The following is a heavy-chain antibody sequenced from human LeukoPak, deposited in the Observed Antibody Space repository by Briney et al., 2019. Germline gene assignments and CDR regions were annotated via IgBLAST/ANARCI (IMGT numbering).Heavy chain of an antibody. CDR1: GDNVSSNSLA. D-gene: IGHD2-2*01. V-gene: IGHV6-1*01. CDR2: TYYKSKWYT. Sequence: SQTLSLTCAISGDNVSSNSLAWNWIRQSPPRGLEWLGRTYYKSKWYTDYAVSVKGRITVNPDTSKNQFSLQLNSVTPEDTAVYYCARGGGYCTTTICYSAWFGPWGQGTLVTVSS. J-gene: IGHJ5*02. CDR3: ARGGGYCTTTICYSAWFGP.